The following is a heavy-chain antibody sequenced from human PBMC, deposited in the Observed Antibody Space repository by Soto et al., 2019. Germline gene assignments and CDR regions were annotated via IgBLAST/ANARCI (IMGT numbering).Heavy chain of an antibody. Sequence: ESGGGVVQPGRSLRLSCAASGFTFSSYGMHWVRQAPGKGLEWVAVISYDGSNKYYADSVKGRFTISRDNSKNTLYLQMNSLRAEDTAVYYCAKLYDILTGYYGPGGGAFDIWGQGTMVTVSS. J-gene: IGHJ3*02. CDR3: AKLYDILTGYYGPGGGAFDI. CDR2: ISYDGSNK. V-gene: IGHV3-30*18. D-gene: IGHD3-9*01. CDR1: GFTFSSYG.